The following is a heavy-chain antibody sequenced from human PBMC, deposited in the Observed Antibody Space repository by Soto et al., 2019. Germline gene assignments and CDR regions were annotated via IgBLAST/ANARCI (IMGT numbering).Heavy chain of an antibody. CDR3: ARLEAWNYYYYYGMDV. V-gene: IGHV6-1*01. D-gene: IGHD1-1*01. J-gene: IGHJ6*02. Sequence: TLSLTCAISGDSVSSNSAAWNWIRQSPSRGLEWLGRTYYRSKWYNDYAVSVKSRITINPDTSKNQFSLQLNSVTPEDTAVYYCARLEAWNYYYYYGMDVWGQGTTVTVSS. CDR1: GDSVSSNSAA. CDR2: TYYRSKWYN.